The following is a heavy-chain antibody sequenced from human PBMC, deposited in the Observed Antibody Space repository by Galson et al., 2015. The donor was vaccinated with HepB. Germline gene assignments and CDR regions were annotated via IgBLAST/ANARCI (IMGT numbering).Heavy chain of an antibody. D-gene: IGHD3-10*01. Sequence: SVKVSCKASGGTFSSYAISWVRQAPGQGLEWMGGIIPIFGTANYAQKFQGRVTITADESTSTAYMELSSLRSEDTAVYYCARGKLYYYGSGSYSPSDYWGQGTLVTVSS. CDR2: IIPIFGTA. J-gene: IGHJ4*02. CDR1: GGTFSSYA. CDR3: ARGKLYYYGSGSYSPSDY. V-gene: IGHV1-69*13.